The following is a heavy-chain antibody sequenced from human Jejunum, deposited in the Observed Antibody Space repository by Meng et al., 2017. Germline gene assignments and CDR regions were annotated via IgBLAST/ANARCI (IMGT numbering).Heavy chain of an antibody. CDR3: ARGHGGLYNWFDP. Sequence: EGKLVGSGGGLVQPGRSLRLSCEGSGFSFGDYAMHWVRQAPGKGLEWVSGIGWNSVSPAYADSVKGRFTISRDNSKNSLYLQMNSLRPEDTALYFCARGHGGLYNWFDPWGQGTLVTVSS. CDR1: GFSFGDYA. J-gene: IGHJ5*02. CDR2: IGWNSVSP. V-gene: IGHV3-9*01. D-gene: IGHD3-16*01.